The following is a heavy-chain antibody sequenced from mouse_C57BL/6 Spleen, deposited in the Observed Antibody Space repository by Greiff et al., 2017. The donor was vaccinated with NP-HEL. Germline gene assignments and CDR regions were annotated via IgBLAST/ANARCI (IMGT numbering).Heavy chain of an antibody. D-gene: IGHD4-1*01. CDR1: GFSLTSYG. J-gene: IGHJ4*01. Sequence: QVQLQQSGPGLVQPSQSLSITCTVSGFSLTSYGVHWVRQSPGKGLEWLGVIWSGGSTDYNAAFISRLSISKDNSKSQVFFKMNSLQADDTAIYYCARNGRGYYAMDYWGQGTSVTVSS. CDR3: ARNGRGYYAMDY. V-gene: IGHV2-2*01. CDR2: IWSGGST.